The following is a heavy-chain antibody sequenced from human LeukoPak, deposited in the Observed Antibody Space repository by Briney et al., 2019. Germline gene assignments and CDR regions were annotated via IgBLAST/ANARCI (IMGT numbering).Heavy chain of an antibody. D-gene: IGHD3-10*02. CDR3: ARGGDILCHDLVHI. V-gene: IGHV3-21*01. Sequence: GGSLRLSCAASRFIFSSYRMNWVRQAQGKGLEWVSSISTSRRYIYYADSVRGRFTMSRDNAKNSLYQQMNSLRAEDTAVYYCARGGDILCHDLVHIWGQGTMVTVSS. J-gene: IGHJ3*02. CDR2: ISTSRRYI. CDR1: RFIFSSYR.